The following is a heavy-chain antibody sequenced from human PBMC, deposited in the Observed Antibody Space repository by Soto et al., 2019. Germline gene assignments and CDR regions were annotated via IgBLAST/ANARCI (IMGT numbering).Heavy chain of an antibody. CDR3: ARVPSPFDYYYAMDV. CDR1: GDSISSGNKY. Sequence: SETLSLTCTVSGDSISSGNKYWTWIRQPPGKGLEWIGYIFYSGTTYYNPSLKSRLTMALEAYQNQFSLKVKSMTDADTAVYYCARVPSPFDYYYAMDVWGQGTTVT. V-gene: IGHV4-30-4*01. CDR2: IFYSGTT. D-gene: IGHD3-16*01. J-gene: IGHJ6*02.